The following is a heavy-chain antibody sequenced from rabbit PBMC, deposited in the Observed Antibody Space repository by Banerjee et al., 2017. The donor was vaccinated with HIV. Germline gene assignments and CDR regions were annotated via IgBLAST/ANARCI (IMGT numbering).Heavy chain of an antibody. CDR1: GFSLSIYE. CDR2: IDAGSSST. J-gene: IGHJ4*01. Sequence: QSLEESGGDLVEPGASLTLTCTASGFSLSIYEMCWVRQAPGKGLEWIACIDAGSSSTAYTSWAKGRFTVSKASSTTVTLQMTSLTAADTATYFCARSGYRGHRDIALDLWGPGTLVTVS. CDR3: ARSGYRGHRDIALDL. V-gene: IGHV1S40*01. D-gene: IGHD7-1*01.